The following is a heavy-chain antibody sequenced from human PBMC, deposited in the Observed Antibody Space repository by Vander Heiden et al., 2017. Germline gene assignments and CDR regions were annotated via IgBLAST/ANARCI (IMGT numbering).Heavy chain of an antibody. Sequence: QVHLQESGPGLVKHSETLSLTCTVYGRPISTYYWSWIRQPPGKGLDWIGYVYYTGNTRYNPSLKSRVIMSVDTSKNQLSLRLSSVTAADTAVYYCARQDSVVTPMGFDSWGQGALVTVSS. J-gene: IGHJ4*02. V-gene: IGHV4-59*01. D-gene: IGHD2-21*02. CDR3: ARQDSVVTPMGFDS. CDR1: GRPISTYY. CDR2: VYYTGNT.